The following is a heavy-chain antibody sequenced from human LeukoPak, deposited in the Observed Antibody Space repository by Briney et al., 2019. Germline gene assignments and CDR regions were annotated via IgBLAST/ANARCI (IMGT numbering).Heavy chain of an antibody. CDR1: GFTFNYYA. V-gene: IGHV3-23*01. Sequence: GGSLRLSCAASGFTFNYYAMSWVRQAPGKGLEWVSTISNSGGTIYYADSVKGRFTVFRDNSKNTLYLQMSSLRAEDTAVYYCARGGCSSTSCYGEFDYWGQGTLVTVSS. J-gene: IGHJ4*02. CDR2: ISNSGGTI. D-gene: IGHD2-2*01. CDR3: ARGGCSSTSCYGEFDY.